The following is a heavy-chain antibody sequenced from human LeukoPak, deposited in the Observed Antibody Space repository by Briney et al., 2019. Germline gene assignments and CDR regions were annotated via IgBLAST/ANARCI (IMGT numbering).Heavy chain of an antibody. CDR2: ISGSGGST. V-gene: IGHV3-23*01. CDR1: GFTFSSYA. D-gene: IGHD3-22*01. Sequence: PGGSLRLSCAASGFTFSSYAMSWVRQAPGKGLEWVSAISGSGGSTYYADSVKGRFTISRDNSKNTLYLQMNSLRAEDTAVYYCAKALPYYYDSSGYNDAFDIWGQGTMVTVSS. CDR3: AKALPYYYDSSGYNDAFDI. J-gene: IGHJ3*02.